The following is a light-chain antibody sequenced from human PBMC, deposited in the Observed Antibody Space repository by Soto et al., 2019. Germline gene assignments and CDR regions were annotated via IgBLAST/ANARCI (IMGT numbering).Light chain of an antibody. CDR3: GSYASTSTLGV. V-gene: IGLV2-14*01. Sequence: QSALTQPASVSGSPGQSITISCTGASSDVGGYNYVSWYQQHPGKAPKLIIYEVTTRPSGISNRFSGSKSGNTASLTISGLLAEDEADYYCGSYASTSTLGVFGTGTKRTVL. CDR1: SSDVGGYNY. CDR2: EVT. J-gene: IGLJ1*01.